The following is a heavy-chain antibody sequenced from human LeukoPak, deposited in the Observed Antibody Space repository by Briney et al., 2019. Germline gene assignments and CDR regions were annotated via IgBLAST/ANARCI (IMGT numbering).Heavy chain of an antibody. CDR2: MTPSSGSA. V-gene: IGHV1-8*01. CDR1: GYRFTSYD. J-gene: IGHJ4*02. Sequence: ASVKVSCKTSGYRFTSYDISWARQATGQGLQWMGRMTPSSGSAKYAQRFQGKVTLTRDTASGTAYLELRSLSADDTAIYYCAREGPLFVLDYWGQGTRVAVS. CDR3: AREGPLFVLDY. D-gene: IGHD6-6*01.